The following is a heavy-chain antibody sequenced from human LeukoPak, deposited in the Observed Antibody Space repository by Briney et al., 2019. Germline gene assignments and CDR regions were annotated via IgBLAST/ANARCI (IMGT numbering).Heavy chain of an antibody. V-gene: IGHV1-69*05. D-gene: IGHD6-19*01. CDR2: IIPIFGTA. J-gene: IGHJ6*03. CDR1: GGTFNSYA. CDR3: ARGPAVAGRTRYSYMDV. Sequence: SVKVSCKASGGTFNSYAISWVRQAPGQGLEWMGGIIPIFGTANYAQKFQGRVTITTDESTSTAYMELSSLRSEDTAVYYCARGPAVAGRTRYSYMDVWGKGTTVTVSS.